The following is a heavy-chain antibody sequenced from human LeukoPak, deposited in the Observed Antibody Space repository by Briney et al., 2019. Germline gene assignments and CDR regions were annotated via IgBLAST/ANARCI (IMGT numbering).Heavy chain of an antibody. J-gene: IGHJ5*02. CDR2: INHSGST. CDR1: GGSFIGYY. CDR3: ARVGRRGYRVNNWFDP. V-gene: IGHV4-34*01. Sequence: PSETLSLTCAVYGGSFIGYYWSWIRQPPGKGLEWIGEINHSGSTNYNPSLKSRVTISVDTSKNQFSLKLSSVTAADTAVYYCARVGRRGYRVNNWFDPWGQGTLVTVSS. D-gene: IGHD5-18*01.